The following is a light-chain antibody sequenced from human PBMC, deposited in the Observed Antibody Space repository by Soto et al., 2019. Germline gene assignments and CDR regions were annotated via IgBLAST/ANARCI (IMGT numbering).Light chain of an antibody. CDR1: QDISNY. J-gene: IGKJ5*01. V-gene: IGKV1-33*01. Sequence: DIQMTQSPSSLSSSVGYRFAITCHASQDISNYLNWYQQKPGKAPKLLIYDASNLETGVPSRFSGSGSGTDFTFTISSLQPEDIATYYCQQYDNLPITFGQGTRLEI. CDR3: QQYDNLPIT. CDR2: DAS.